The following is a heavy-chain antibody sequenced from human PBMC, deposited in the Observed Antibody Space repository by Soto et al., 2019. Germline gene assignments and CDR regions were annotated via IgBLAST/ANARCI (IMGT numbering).Heavy chain of an antibody. J-gene: IGHJ6*02. CDR1: GGTFSSYA. Sequence: QVQLVQSGAEVKKPGSSVKVSCKASGGTFSSYAISWVRQAPGQGLEWMGGIIPILGTANYAQKFQGRVTITADESTSTAYMELSSLRSEDTAVYYCARSPIPGEDYYYYYGMDVWGQGTTVTVSS. CDR2: IIPILGTA. CDR3: ARSPIPGEDYYYYYGMDV. V-gene: IGHV1-69*11. D-gene: IGHD3-16*01.